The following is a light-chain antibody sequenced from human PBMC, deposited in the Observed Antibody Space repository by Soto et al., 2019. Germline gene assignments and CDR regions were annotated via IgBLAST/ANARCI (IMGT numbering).Light chain of an antibody. CDR3: SSYTSSSPHVV. Sequence: QSALTQPASVSGSPGQSITISCTGTSSDVGGYNYVSWYQQHPGKAPKLMVYDVSNRPSGVSNRFSGSKSGNTASLTLSGVPAGDEADYYCSSYTSSSPHVVFGGGTKLTVL. V-gene: IGLV2-14*01. CDR2: DVS. J-gene: IGLJ2*01. CDR1: SSDVGGYNY.